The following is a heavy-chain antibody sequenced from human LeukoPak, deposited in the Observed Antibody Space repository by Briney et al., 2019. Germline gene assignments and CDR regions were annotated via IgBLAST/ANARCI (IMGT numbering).Heavy chain of an antibody. Sequence: ASVKVSCKASGYTFTGYYMHWVRQAPGQGLEWMGRINPNSGGTNYAQKFQGRVTMTRDTSISTAYMELSRLRSDDTAVYYCARGFDYDSSGYYDAFDIWGQGTVVTVSS. CDR1: GYTFTGYY. CDR2: INPNSGGT. J-gene: IGHJ3*02. D-gene: IGHD3-22*01. CDR3: ARGFDYDSSGYYDAFDI. V-gene: IGHV1-2*06.